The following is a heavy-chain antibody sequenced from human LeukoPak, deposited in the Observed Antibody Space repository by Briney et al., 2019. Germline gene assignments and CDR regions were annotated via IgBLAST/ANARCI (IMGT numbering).Heavy chain of an antibody. CDR3: ARVRHCSGGSCYYFDY. Sequence: PGRSLRLSCAASGFAFSSYGMHWVRLAPGKGLEWVAVIWYDGSNKYYADSVKGRFTISRDNSKNTLYLQMNSLRAEDTAVYYCARVRHCSGGSCYYFDYWGQGTLVTVSS. CDR2: IWYDGSNK. J-gene: IGHJ4*02. D-gene: IGHD2-15*01. CDR1: GFAFSSYG. V-gene: IGHV3-33*01.